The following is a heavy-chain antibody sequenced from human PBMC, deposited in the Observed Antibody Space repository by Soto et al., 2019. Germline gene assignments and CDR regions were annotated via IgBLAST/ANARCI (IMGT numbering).Heavy chain of an antibody. CDR2: IYYSGIT. Sequence: PSETLSLTCTVSGDSISNSNYYWGWIRQPPGKGLEWIANIYYSGITYCNSSLKSRVAISVDTSKNQFSLKLISVTATDTAVYFCASQHYYDSSGYYVVYWGQGTLVTVSS. CDR3: ASQHYYDSSGYYVVY. D-gene: IGHD3-22*01. V-gene: IGHV4-39*01. J-gene: IGHJ4*02. CDR1: GDSISNSNYY.